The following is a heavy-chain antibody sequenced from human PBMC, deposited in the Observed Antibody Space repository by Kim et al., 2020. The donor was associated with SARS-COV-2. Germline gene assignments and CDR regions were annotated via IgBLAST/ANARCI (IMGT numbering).Heavy chain of an antibody. J-gene: IGHJ5*02. CDR3: ARENNYGITFDP. CDR2: ISSDGGST. CDR1: GFTLSEYW. V-gene: IGHV3-74*01. D-gene: IGHD3-16*01. Sequence: GGSLRLSCSASGFTLSEYWMHWVRRSPGRGLMWVARISSDGGSTGYADSVEGRLIISRGGAKNTLYLQMNSLRAGDTAVYYCARENNYGITFDPWGQGT.